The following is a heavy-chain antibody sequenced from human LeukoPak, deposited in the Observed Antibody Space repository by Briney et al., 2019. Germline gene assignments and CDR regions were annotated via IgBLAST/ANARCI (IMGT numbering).Heavy chain of an antibody. V-gene: IGHV1-2*02. CDR2: INPNSGGT. D-gene: IGHD4-23*01. CDR3: AYHPLGGSPDY. Sequence: GASVKVSCKASGYTFTGYYMHWVRQAPGPGLEWIGWINPNSGGTNYAQKFQGRVTMTRDTSISTAYMELSRLRSDDTAVYYCAYHPLGGSPDYWGQGTLVTVSS. J-gene: IGHJ4*02. CDR1: GYTFTGYY.